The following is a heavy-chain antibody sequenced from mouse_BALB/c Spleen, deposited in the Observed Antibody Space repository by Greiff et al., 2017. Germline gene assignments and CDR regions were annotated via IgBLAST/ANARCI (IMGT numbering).Heavy chain of an antibody. J-gene: IGHJ3*01. CDR2: IDPENGDT. V-gene: IGHV14-4*02. CDR1: GFNIKDYY. CDR3: NVIYYDYGAWFAY. Sequence: VQLQQSGAELVRSGASVKLSCTASGFNIKDYYMHWVKQRPEQGLEWIGWIDPENGDTEYAPKFQGKATMTADTSSNTAYLQLSSLTSEDTAVYYCNVIYYDYGAWFAYWGQGTLVTVSA. D-gene: IGHD2-4*01.